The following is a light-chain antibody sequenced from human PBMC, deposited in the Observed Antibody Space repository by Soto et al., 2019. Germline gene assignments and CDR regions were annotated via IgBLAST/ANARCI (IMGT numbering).Light chain of an antibody. CDR2: GAS. CDR3: QQYWT. Sequence: EIVLTQSPGTLSLSPGERATLSCRASQSVSSSYLAWCQQKPGQAPRLLIYGASSRATGIPDRFSGSGSGTDFTLTISRLEPEDFAVYYCQQYWTFGQGTKVEIK. J-gene: IGKJ1*01. CDR1: QSVSSSY. V-gene: IGKV3-20*01.